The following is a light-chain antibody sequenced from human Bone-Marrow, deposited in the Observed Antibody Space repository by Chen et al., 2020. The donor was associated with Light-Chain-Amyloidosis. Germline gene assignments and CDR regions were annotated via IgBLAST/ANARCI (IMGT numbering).Light chain of an antibody. Sequence: SYELTHPPSVSVSPGQTARITCSGDDLPTKYAYWYQQKPGQAPVLVIHRDTERPSGISERFSGSSSGTTATLTISGVQAEDEADYHCQSADSSGTYEVIFDGGTKLTVL. CDR3: QSADSSGTYEVI. J-gene: IGLJ2*01. V-gene: IGLV3-25*03. CDR2: RDT. CDR1: DLPTKY.